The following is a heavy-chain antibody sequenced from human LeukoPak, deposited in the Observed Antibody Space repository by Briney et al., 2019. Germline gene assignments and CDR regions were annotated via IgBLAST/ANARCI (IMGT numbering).Heavy chain of an antibody. Sequence: ASVKVSCKASGYTFTSYPISWVRQAPGQGLEWMGWITTYNGNTKYAQKLQGRVTMTTDTSASTVYMDLRGLRSDDTAVYYCARGYDYGVYVGDFDYWGQGTLVTVSS. CDR3: ARGYDYGVYVGDFDY. CDR1: GYTFTSYP. J-gene: IGHJ4*02. D-gene: IGHD4-17*01. CDR2: ITTYNGNT. V-gene: IGHV1-18*01.